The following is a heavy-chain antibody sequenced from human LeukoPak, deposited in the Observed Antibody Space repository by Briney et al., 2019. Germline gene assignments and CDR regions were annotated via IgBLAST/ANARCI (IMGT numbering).Heavy chain of an antibody. V-gene: IGHV4-59*01. Sequence: SETLSLTCPVSGGSISSYYWSWIRQPPGKGLEWIGYIYYSGSTNYNPSLKSRVTISVDTSKNQFSLKLSSVTAADTAVYYCARAQYYDFWSGFYYMDVWGKGTTVTVSS. CDR2: IYYSGST. CDR3: ARAQYYDFWSGFYYMDV. CDR1: GGSISSYY. D-gene: IGHD3-3*01. J-gene: IGHJ6*03.